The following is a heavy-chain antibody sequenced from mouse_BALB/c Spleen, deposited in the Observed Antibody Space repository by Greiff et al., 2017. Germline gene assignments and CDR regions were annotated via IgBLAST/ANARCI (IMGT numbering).Heavy chain of an antibody. CDR3: ARGGGYCDY. CDR1: GFTFSSYA. CDR2: ISSGGST. J-gene: IGHJ2*01. Sequence: EVQLVESGGGLVKPGGSLKLSCAASGFTFSSYAMSWVRQTPEKRLEWVASISSGGSTYYPDSVKGRFTISRDNARNILYLQMSSLRSEDTAMYYCARGGGYCDYWGQGTTLTVSS. D-gene: IGHD1-1*02. V-gene: IGHV5-6-5*01.